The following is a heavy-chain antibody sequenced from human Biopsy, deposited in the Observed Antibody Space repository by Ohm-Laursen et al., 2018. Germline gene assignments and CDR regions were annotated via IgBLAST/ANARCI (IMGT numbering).Heavy chain of an antibody. Sequence: PSPYVSCKVSGYTFTSYYMHWVRHAPGQGLEWMGMINPSGSTTSYPQIFQGRVTMTRDSSKSTVYMELSSLRSADTAVYFCARNTGWYGDLYYFDYWGQGTLVTVSS. CDR3: ARNTGWYGDLYYFDY. CDR1: GYTFTSYY. D-gene: IGHD6-19*01. CDR2: INPSGSTT. V-gene: IGHV1-46*01. J-gene: IGHJ4*02.